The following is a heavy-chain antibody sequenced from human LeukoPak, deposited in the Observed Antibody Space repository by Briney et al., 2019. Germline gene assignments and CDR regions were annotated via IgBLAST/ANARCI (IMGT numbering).Heavy chain of an antibody. Sequence: PSETLSLSCNVSGVSINIYYWSWLRQSPGKGLEWIGRSHGSGSTNYNPSLKNRVTISIDKSKKSLSLSLTSVTAADTALYFCARDGDYDSGVFDVWGQGTLVTVYS. J-gene: IGHJ4*02. CDR2: SHGSGST. D-gene: IGHD3-22*01. CDR3: ARDGDYDSGVFDV. CDR1: GVSINIYY. V-gene: IGHV4-4*07.